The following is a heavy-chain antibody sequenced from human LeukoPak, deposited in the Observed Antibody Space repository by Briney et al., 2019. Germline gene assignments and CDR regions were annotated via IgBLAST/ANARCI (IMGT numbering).Heavy chain of an antibody. D-gene: IGHD6-19*01. CDR1: GFTFTNYG. CDR2: VSYDGSN. V-gene: IGHV3-30*03. J-gene: IGHJ4*02. Sequence: GRSLRLSCAASGFTFTNYGMHWVRQAPGKGLEWVSVVSYDGSNKYADSVTGRFTISRDNRKNTLYLQMNSLRAEDTAVYYCATTLGSGWKFDYWGQGTLVTVSS. CDR3: ATTLGSGWKFDY.